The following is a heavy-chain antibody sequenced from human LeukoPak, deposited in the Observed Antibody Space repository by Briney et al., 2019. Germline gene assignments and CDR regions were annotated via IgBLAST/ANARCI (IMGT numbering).Heavy chain of an antibody. Sequence: SETLSLTCAVYGGSFSGYYWSWIRQPPGKGLEWIGEINHSGSTNYNPSLKSRVTISVDTSKNQFSLKLSSVTAADTAVYYCARHPAYYDILTGYSGAFDIWAKGQWSPSLQ. CDR1: GGSFSGYY. J-gene: IGHJ3*02. CDR3: ARHPAYYDILTGYSGAFDI. V-gene: IGHV4-34*01. D-gene: IGHD3-9*01. CDR2: INHSGST.